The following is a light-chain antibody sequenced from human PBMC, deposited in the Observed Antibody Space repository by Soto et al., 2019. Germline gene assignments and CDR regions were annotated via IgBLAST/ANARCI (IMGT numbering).Light chain of an antibody. CDR1: QSVSSSY. V-gene: IGKV3-20*01. Sequence: EIVLTQSPGTLSLSPGERATLSCRASQSVSSSYLAWYQQKPGHAPMLLIYGASSRATGITDRFSGSGSGTDYTLTISRLEPEDFAVYYCQQYGSSPLTFGGGTKVEIK. J-gene: IGKJ4*01. CDR2: GAS. CDR3: QQYGSSPLT.